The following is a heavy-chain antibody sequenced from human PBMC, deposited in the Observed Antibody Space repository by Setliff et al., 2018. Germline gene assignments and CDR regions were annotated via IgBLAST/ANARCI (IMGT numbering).Heavy chain of an antibody. CDR2: ISDSGGSA. V-gene: IGHV3-23*01. Sequence: PGGSLRLSCAASGFTFSSYAMSWVRQAPGKGLEWVSAISDSGGSAYYADSVKGRFTISRDNSKNTLYLQMNSLRAEDTAVYYCAKDGGPLRAATVTYYYYYYGMDVWGQGTTVTVSS. J-gene: IGHJ6*02. D-gene: IGHD2-15*01. CDR1: GFTFSSYA. CDR3: AKDGGPLRAATVTYYYYYYGMDV.